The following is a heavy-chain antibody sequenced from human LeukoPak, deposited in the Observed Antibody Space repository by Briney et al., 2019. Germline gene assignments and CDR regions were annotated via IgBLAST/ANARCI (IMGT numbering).Heavy chain of an antibody. J-gene: IGHJ4*02. CDR3: ARQGDTGSWYFDY. D-gene: IGHD2-21*02. V-gene: IGHV3-30-3*01. Sequence: PGGSLRLSCAVSGFTFTYYAMHWVRQAPGKGLEWVAVISHGGSNQQYADSVKGQVTISRDNSKSTLYLQMASLRAGDTAVYYCARQGDTGSWYFDYWGQGTLVTVSS. CDR1: GFTFTYYA. CDR2: ISHGGSNQ.